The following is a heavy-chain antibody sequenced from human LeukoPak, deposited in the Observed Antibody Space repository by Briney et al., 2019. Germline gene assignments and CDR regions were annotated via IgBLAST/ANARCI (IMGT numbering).Heavy chain of an antibody. Sequence: GGSLRLSCAASGFTFNRHWMSWVRQAPGKGLEWVANIKQDGSEKYYVDSVKGRFTITRENAKNSLSLQMNSLRAEDTAVYYCAREAYYDSSGYYYRLFDYWGQGTLVTVSS. CDR1: GFTFNRHW. D-gene: IGHD3-22*01. V-gene: IGHV3-7*01. CDR3: AREAYYDSSGYYYRLFDY. CDR2: IKQDGSEK. J-gene: IGHJ4*02.